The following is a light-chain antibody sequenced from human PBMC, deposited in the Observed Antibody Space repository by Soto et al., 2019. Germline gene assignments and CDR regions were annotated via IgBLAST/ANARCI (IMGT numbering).Light chain of an antibody. CDR2: LNSDGSH. J-gene: IGLJ3*02. V-gene: IGLV4-69*01. CDR1: SGHSSYA. Sequence: QPVLTQSPSASASLGASVKLTCTLSSGHSSYAIAWHQQQPEKGPRYLMKLNSDGSHSKGDGIPERFSGSRSGAERYLTISSIQYEDEADYYCQTWGTGPWVFGGGTKLTVL. CDR3: QTWGTGPWV.